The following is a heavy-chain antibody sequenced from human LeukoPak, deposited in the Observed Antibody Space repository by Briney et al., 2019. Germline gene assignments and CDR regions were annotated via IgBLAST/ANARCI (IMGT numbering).Heavy chain of an antibody. D-gene: IGHD4-23*01. CDR2: INHSGST. V-gene: IGHV4-34*01. Sequence: SETLSLTCAVYGGSFSGYYWSWIRQPPGKGLEWIGEINHSGSTNYNPSLKSRVTISVDTSKNQFSLELSSVTAADTAVYYCARGGKYYYGMDVWGQGTTVTVSS. J-gene: IGHJ6*02. CDR3: ARGGKYYYGMDV. CDR1: GGSFSGYY.